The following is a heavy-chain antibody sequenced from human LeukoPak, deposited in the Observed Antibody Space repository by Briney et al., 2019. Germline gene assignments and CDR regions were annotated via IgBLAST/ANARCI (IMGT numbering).Heavy chain of an antibody. CDR1: GDSVSSGSFY. D-gene: IGHD1-7*01. V-gene: IGHV4-61*01. CDR2: ISYSGNT. Sequence: SETLSLTCTVSGDSVSSGSFYWSWIRQPPGKGLEWIGFISYSGNTNYNPSLKSRVTISVDTSKIQFSLRLTSMTAADTAVYYCARGGAITGTRGIFDYWGQGTLVTVSS. CDR3: ARGGAITGTRGIFDY. J-gene: IGHJ4*02.